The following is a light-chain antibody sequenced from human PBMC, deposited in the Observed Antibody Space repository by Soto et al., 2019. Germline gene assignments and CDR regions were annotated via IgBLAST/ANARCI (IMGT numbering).Light chain of an antibody. CDR2: DVT. CDR1: SSDVGGYNY. Sequence: QSVLTQPRSVCGSPGQSVTISCTGNSSDVGGYNYVSWYQQHPGKAPELMIYDVTKRPSGVPDRFSGSKSGNTASLTISGLQAGDEADYYCCSYVGTDTYSFGTGTKVTVL. J-gene: IGLJ1*01. CDR3: CSYVGTDTYS. V-gene: IGLV2-11*01.